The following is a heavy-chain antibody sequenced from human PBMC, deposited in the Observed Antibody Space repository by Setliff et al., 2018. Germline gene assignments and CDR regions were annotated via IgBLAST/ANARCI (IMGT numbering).Heavy chain of an antibody. V-gene: IGHV1-8*03. D-gene: IGHD6-13*01. CDR1: GYTFTSYD. Sequence: VASVKVSCKASGYTFTSYDINWVRQATGQGLEWMGWMNPNSGNTGYAQNFQGRVTITRDTSASTAYMELSSLTSEDTAIYYCARRGMSSSWFQGYFDYWGQGTLVTVSS. CDR2: MNPNSGNT. CDR3: ARRGMSSSWFQGYFDY. J-gene: IGHJ4*02.